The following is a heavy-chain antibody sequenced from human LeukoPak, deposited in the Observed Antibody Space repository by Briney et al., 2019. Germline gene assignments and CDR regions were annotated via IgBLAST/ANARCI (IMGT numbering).Heavy chain of an antibody. J-gene: IGHJ4*02. D-gene: IGHD6-13*01. CDR1: GYTLTELS. CDR3: ATDLRGIAAAAPGSFDY. V-gene: IGHV1-24*01. CDR2: FDPEDGET. Sequence: GASVKDSCKVSGYTLTELSMHWVRQAPGKGLEWMGGFDPEDGETIYAQKFQGRVTMTEDTSTDTAYMELSSLRSEDTAVYYCATDLRGIAAAAPGSFDYWGQGTLVTVSS.